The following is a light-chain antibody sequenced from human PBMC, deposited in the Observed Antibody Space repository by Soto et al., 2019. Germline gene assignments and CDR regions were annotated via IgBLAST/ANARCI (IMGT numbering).Light chain of an antibody. J-gene: IGKJ1*01. Sequence: EIVLTQSPATLSLSPGERATLSCRASQSVSSYLAWYQQKPGQAPRLLIYDASNRATGIPARFSGSGSGTDFTLTISSLEPEDFAVYYCQQRSNWPPVTFGQGTKVEFK. CDR3: QQRSNWPPVT. V-gene: IGKV3-11*01. CDR2: DAS. CDR1: QSVSSY.